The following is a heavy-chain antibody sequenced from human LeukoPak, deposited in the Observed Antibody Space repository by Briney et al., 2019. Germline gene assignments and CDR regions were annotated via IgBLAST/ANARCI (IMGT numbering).Heavy chain of an antibody. CDR3: ARGPHRYCSGGSCGFVP. CDR1: GFSFSGYG. CDR2: IRYDGSNE. J-gene: IGHJ5*02. D-gene: IGHD2-15*01. Sequence: PGGSLTLSCAASGFSFSGYGMHWVRQAPGKGLEWVAFIRYDGSNEYYADSVKGRFTISRDNSKNKLYLQMNSLSAEDTAVYYCARGPHRYCSGGSCGFVPWGQGTLVTVSS. V-gene: IGHV3-30*02.